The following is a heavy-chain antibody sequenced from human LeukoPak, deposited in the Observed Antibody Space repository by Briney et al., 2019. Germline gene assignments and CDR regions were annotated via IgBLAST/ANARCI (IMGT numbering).Heavy chain of an antibody. V-gene: IGHV3-23*01. D-gene: IGHD6-25*01. Sequence: GGSLRLSCAASGFTFNSHAMSWVRQAPGKGPEWVSQISASGDRTDYADSARRRFTISRDNSRNTLFLQMNRLTADDTALYYCARDLATSRFSGYDYWGQGTLVTVSS. CDR3: ARDLATSRFSGYDY. J-gene: IGHJ4*02. CDR1: GFTFNSHA. CDR2: ISASGDRT.